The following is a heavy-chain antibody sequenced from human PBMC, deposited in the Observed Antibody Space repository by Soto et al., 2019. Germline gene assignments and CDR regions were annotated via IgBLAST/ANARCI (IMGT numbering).Heavy chain of an antibody. CDR1: GYTLTELS. V-gene: IGHV1-24*01. D-gene: IGHD6-19*01. J-gene: IGHJ4*02. CDR2: FDPEDGET. CDR3: ATDPASSGWYVH. Sequence: SVKVSCKVSGYTLTELSMHWVRQAPGKGLEWMGGFDPEDGETIYAQKFQGRVTMTEDTSTDTAYMELSSLRSEDTAVYYCATDPASSGWYVHWGQGTLVTVSS.